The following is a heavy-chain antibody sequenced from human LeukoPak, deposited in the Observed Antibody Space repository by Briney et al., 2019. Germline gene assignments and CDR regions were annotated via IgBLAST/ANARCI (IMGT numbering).Heavy chain of an antibody. V-gene: IGHV3-30-3*01. Sequence: GGTLRLSCAASGLTFSSYAMQWVRQAPGKGLEWVAVVSFNGDNKYYADSVKDRFTISRDNSQNTLYLQLNSLRAEYTAVDYCARDWTLNYWGQGTLVTVSS. D-gene: IGHD3/OR15-3a*01. CDR2: VSFNGDNK. J-gene: IGHJ4*02. CDR3: ARDWTLNY. CDR1: GLTFSSYA.